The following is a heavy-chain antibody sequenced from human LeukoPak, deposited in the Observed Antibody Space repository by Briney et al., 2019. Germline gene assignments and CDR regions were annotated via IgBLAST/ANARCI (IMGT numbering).Heavy chain of an antibody. CDR2: ISGSGDST. J-gene: IGHJ4*02. V-gene: IGHV3-23*01. Sequence: GGSLRLSCAASGFTFSSFGMSWVRQAPGKGLEWVSGISGSGDSTYYADSVKGRFTISRDNSKKTLYLQMNSLRAEDTALYYCAKAIPSAPYSSSWFFDYWGQGTLVTVSS. CDR1: GFTFSSFG. CDR3: AKAIPSAPYSSSWFFDY. D-gene: IGHD6-13*01.